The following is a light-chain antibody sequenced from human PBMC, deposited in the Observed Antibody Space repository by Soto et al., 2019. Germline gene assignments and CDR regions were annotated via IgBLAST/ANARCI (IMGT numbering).Light chain of an antibody. V-gene: IGLV1-51*01. CDR3: GTWDSSLSAGV. J-gene: IGLJ1*01. Sequence: QSVLTQPPSISATPGQKVTISCSGSYSNIETNYVSWYQQLPGTASKLLIYDNTERPSGIPDRFSGSKSGSSATLGITGLQTGDEADYYCGTWDSSLSAGVFGTGTKVTVL. CDR1: YSNIETNY. CDR2: DNT.